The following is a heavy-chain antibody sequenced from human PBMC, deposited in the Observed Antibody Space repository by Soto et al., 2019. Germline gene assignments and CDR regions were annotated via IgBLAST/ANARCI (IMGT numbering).Heavy chain of an antibody. CDR3: ARFYDSSGSFRYYGMDV. CDR2: IIPIFGTA. J-gene: IGHJ6*02. D-gene: IGHD3-22*01. V-gene: IGHV1-69*13. CDR1: GGTFSSYA. Sequence: SVKVSCKASGGTFSSYAISWVRQAPGQGLEWMGGIIPIFGTANYAQKFQGRVTITADESTSTAYMELSSLRSEDTAVYYCARFYDSSGSFRYYGMDVWGQGTTVTVSS.